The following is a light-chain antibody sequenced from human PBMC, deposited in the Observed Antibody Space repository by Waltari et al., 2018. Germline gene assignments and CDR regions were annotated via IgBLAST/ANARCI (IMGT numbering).Light chain of an antibody. J-gene: IGKJ4*01. Sequence: EIVLTQSPGTLSLSTGESASLSCRASQSLGNTYLAWYQQKPGQAPRLLIFDASRRATGIPDRFSGSGSGTDFTLTISRLEPEDFAVYFCQKYGRTPRPFGGGTKVEI. V-gene: IGKV3-20*01. CDR1: QSLGNTY. CDR3: QKYGRTPRP. CDR2: DAS.